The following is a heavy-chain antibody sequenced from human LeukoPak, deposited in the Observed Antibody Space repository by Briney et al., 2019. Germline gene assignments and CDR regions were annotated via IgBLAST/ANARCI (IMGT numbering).Heavy chain of an antibody. Sequence: GGSLRLSCAASGFTFSSYAMSWVRQAPGKGLGWVSAISGSGGSTYYADSVKGRFTISRDNSKNTLYLQMNSLRAEDTAVYYCAKELSDYYDSSGPAGEAFDIWGQGTMVTVSS. CDR3: AKELSDYYDSSGPAGEAFDI. D-gene: IGHD3-22*01. V-gene: IGHV3-23*01. CDR2: ISGSGGST. J-gene: IGHJ3*02. CDR1: GFTFSSYA.